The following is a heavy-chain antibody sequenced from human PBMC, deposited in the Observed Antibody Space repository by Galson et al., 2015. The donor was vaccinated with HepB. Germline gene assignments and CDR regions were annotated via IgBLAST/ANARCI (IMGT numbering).Heavy chain of an antibody. CDR3: ARGIAVAGTYGAFDI. D-gene: IGHD6-19*01. V-gene: IGHV3-11*06. CDR1: GFTFSDYY. CDR2: ISSSSSYT. Sequence: SLRLSCAASGFTFSDYYMSWIRQAPGKGLEWVSYISSSSSYTNYADSVKGRFTISRDNAKNSLYLQMNSPRAEDTAVYYCARGIAVAGTYGAFDIWGQGTMVTVSS. J-gene: IGHJ3*02.